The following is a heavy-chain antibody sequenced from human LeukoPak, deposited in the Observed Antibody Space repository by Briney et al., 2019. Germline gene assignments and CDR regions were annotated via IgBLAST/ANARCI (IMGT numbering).Heavy chain of an antibody. CDR3: ARETPLDFWGSGWFDP. J-gene: IGHJ5*02. V-gene: IGHV1-18*04. CDR2: ISAYNGNT. Sequence: ASVKVSCKASGYTFTGYYMHWVRQAPGQGLEWMGWISAYNGNTNYAQKLQGRVTMTTDTSTSTAYMELRSLRSDDTAVYYCARETPLDFWGSGWFDPWGQGTLVTVSS. CDR1: GYTFTGYY. D-gene: IGHD3-16*01.